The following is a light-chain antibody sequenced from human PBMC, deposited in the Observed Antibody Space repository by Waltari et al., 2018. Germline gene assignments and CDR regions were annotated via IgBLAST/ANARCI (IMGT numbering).Light chain of an antibody. CDR3: QQYNSYWGDT. CDR1: QSISSW. Sequence: DIQMTQSPSTLSASVGDRVTITCRASQSISSWLAWYQQKPGKAPKLLIYKASSLESGVPSRFSGSGSGTEFTLTISSLQPDDFATYYCQQYNSYWGDTFGQGTKLEIK. CDR2: KAS. J-gene: IGKJ2*01. V-gene: IGKV1-5*03.